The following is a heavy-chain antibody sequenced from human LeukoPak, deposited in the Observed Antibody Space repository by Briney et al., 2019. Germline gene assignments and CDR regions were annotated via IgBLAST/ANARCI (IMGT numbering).Heavy chain of an antibody. CDR2: VNHSGST. J-gene: IGHJ4*02. CDR1: GGSFSGYS. D-gene: IGHD1-1*01. Sequence: SETLSLTCAVYGGSFSGYSWSWIRQSPGKGLEWIGEVNHSGSTNYNPSLKSRVTISVDTSKSQFSLRLSSVTAADTAVYYCARDVTGSASDYWGQGTLVTVSS. CDR3: ARDVTGSASDY. V-gene: IGHV4-34*01.